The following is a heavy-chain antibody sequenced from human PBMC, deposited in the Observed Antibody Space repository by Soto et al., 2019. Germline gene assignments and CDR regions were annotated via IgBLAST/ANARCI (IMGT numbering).Heavy chain of an antibody. CDR1: GFTFSSYG. CDR3: AKEPHRDIVVVPAGNWFDP. J-gene: IGHJ5*02. Sequence: GGSLRLSCAASGFTFSSYGMHWVRQAPGKGLEWVAVISYDGSNKYYADSVKGRFTISRDNSKNTLYLQMNSLRAEDTAVYYCAKEPHRDIVVVPAGNWFDPWGQGTLVTVSS. V-gene: IGHV3-30*18. D-gene: IGHD2-2*01. CDR2: ISYDGSNK.